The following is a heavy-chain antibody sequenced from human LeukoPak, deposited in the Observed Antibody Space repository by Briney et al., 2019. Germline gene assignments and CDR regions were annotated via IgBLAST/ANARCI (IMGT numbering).Heavy chain of an antibody. CDR2: ISAYNGNT. V-gene: IGHV1-18*01. CDR3: ARYYDILTGLDY. J-gene: IGHJ4*02. Sequence: ASEKLSCKSSGYTFTSYGISWVRQAPGQPLEWMGWISAYNGNTNYAQKLQGRVTMTTNTSTSTAYMELRSLRSEDTAVYYCARYYDILTGLDYWGQGTLVTVSS. D-gene: IGHD3-9*01. CDR1: GYTFTSYG.